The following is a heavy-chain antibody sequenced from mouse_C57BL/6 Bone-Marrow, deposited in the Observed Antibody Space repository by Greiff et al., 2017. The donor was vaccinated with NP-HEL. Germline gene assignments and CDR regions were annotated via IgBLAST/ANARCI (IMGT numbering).Heavy chain of an antibody. D-gene: IGHD4-1*01. CDR2: IYPGSGST. V-gene: IGHV1-55*01. Sequence: QVQLQQPGAELVKPGASVKMSCKASGYTFTSYWITWVKQRPGQGLEWIGDIYPGSGSTNYNEKFKSKATLTVDTSSSTAYMQLSSLTSEDSAVYYCASRRANWDPEWFAYWGQGTLVTVSA. J-gene: IGHJ3*01. CDR3: ASRRANWDPEWFAY. CDR1: GYTFTSYW.